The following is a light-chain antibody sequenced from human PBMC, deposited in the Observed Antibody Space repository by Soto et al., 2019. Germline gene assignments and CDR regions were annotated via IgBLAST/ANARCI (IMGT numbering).Light chain of an antibody. V-gene: IGLV2-14*01. CDR3: SSYTSISTLV. Sequence: SALTQPASVSGSPGQSITISCTGTSSDVGGYNYVSWYQQHPGKAPKLMIYEVSNRPSGVSNRFSGCKSGNTASLTISGLQAEDEADYYCSSYTSISTLVFGTGTKLTVL. J-gene: IGLJ1*01. CDR1: SSDVGGYNY. CDR2: EVS.